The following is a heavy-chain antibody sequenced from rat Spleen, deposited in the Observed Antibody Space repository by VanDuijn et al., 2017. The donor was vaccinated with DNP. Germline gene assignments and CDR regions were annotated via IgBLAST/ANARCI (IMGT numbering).Heavy chain of an antibody. J-gene: IGHJ4*01. CDR2: IIYDGGRT. V-gene: IGHV5S10*01. Sequence: EVQLVESGGGLVQPGRSLKLSCTASGFTFSDYNMAWVRQAPKKGLEWVATIIYDGGRTYYRNSVKGRFTISRDNAKNTQYLQMDSLRSEDTATYYCARHVSTTAGNYAMDAWGQGTSVTVSS. CDR1: GFTFSDYN. D-gene: IGHD1-2*01. CDR3: ARHVSTTAGNYAMDA.